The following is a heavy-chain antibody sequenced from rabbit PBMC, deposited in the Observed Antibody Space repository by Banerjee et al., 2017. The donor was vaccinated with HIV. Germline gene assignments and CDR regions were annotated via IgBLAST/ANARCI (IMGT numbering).Heavy chain of an antibody. V-gene: IGHV1S40*01. CDR1: GFSFSSSYY. Sequence: QSLEESGGDLVKPGASLTLTCTASGFSFSSSYYMCWVRQAPGKGLEWIACIYAGSSGSTYYASWAKGRFTISKTSSTTVTLQMTSLTAADTATYFCARDPDGSSGYNLWGQGTLVTVS. CDR2: IYAGSSGST. CDR3: ARDPDGSSGYNL. D-gene: IGHD1-1*01. J-gene: IGHJ3*01.